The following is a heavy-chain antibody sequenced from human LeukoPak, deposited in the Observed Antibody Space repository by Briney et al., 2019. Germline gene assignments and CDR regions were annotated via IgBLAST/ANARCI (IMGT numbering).Heavy chain of an antibody. D-gene: IGHD3-10*01. V-gene: IGHV1-69*13. J-gene: IGHJ3*02. CDR2: IIPIFGTA. Sequence: ASVKVSCKASGGTFSSYAISWVRQAPGQGLEWMGGIIPIFGTANYAQKFQGRVTITADGSTSTAYMELSSLRSEDTAVYYCARDLWFGESSDAFDMWGQGTMVTVSS. CDR1: GGTFSSYA. CDR3: ARDLWFGESSDAFDM.